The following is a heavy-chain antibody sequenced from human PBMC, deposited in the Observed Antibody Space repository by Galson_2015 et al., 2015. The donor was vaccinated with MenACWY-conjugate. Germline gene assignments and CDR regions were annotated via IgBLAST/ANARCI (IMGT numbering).Heavy chain of an antibody. CDR3: AKDRVAAAGNYYYYYMDV. Sequence: SLRLSCAASGFTFSSYGMHWVRQAPGKGLEWVAFIRYDGSNKYYADSVKGRFTISRDNSKNTLYLQMNSLRAEDTAVYYCAKDRVAAAGNYYYYYMDVWGKGTTVTVSS. CDR1: GFTFSSYG. V-gene: IGHV3-30*02. D-gene: IGHD6-13*01. J-gene: IGHJ6*03. CDR2: IRYDGSNK.